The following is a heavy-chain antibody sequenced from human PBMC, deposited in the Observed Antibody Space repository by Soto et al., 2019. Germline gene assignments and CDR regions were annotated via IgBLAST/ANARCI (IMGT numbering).Heavy chain of an antibody. CDR1: GFTFSSYG. CDR3: ARSSMGARKGAFDI. Sequence: GGSLRLSCAASGFTFSSYGMHWVRQAPGKGLEWVAVIWYDGSNKYYADSVKGRFTISRDNSKNTLYLQMNSLRAEVTAVYYCARSSMGARKGAFDIWGQGTMVTVSS. J-gene: IGHJ3*02. CDR2: IWYDGSNK. V-gene: IGHV3-33*01. D-gene: IGHD1-26*01.